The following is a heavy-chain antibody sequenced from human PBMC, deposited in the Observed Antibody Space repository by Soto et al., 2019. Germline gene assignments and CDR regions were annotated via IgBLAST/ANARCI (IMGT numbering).Heavy chain of an antibody. CDR2: IYYSGST. CDR1: GGSISSYY. Sequence: PSETLSLTCTVSGGSISSYYWSWIRQPPGKGLEWIGYIYYSGSTNYNPSLKSRVTISVDTSKNQFSLKLSSVTAADTAVYYCARVTWAAAGYCFDYWGQGIPVTVSS. J-gene: IGHJ4*02. D-gene: IGHD6-13*01. CDR3: ARVTWAAAGYCFDY. V-gene: IGHV4-59*01.